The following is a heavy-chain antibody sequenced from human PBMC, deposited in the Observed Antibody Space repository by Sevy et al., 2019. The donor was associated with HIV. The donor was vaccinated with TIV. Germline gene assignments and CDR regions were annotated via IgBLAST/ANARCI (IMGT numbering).Heavy chain of an antibody. J-gene: IGHJ6*04. CDR1: GFTFSSYA. CDR3: ATSYDFWSGYYTDYYYGMDA. V-gene: IGHV3-30-3*01. CDR2: ISYDGCNK. D-gene: IGHD3-3*01. Sequence: GGSLRLSCAASGFTFSSYAMHWVRQAPGKGLEWVAVISYDGCNKYYADSVKGRFTISRDNSKNTLYLQMNSLRAEDTAVYYCATSYDFWSGYYTDYYYGMDAWGKGTTVTVSS.